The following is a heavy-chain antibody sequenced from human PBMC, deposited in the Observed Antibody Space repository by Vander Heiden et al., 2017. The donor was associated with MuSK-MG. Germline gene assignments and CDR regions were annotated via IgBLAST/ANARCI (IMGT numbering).Heavy chain of an antibody. J-gene: IGHJ4*02. V-gene: IGHV3-23*01. D-gene: IGHD7-27*01. CDR3: ARSGHWGREDY. CDR1: GFTFSSYA. CDR2: IGGSSDST. Sequence: EVQLLEPGGGLVQPGGSLRLSCAASGFTFSSYAMTWVRPGPGKGLEWVSTIGGSSDSTYYADSVKGRFTVSRDNSKNTLYMQMNSLKAEDTAVYYCARSGHWGREDYWGQGTLVTVSS.